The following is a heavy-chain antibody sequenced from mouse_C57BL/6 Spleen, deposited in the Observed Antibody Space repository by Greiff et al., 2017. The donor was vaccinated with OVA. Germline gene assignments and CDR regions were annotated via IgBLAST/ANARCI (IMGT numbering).Heavy chain of an antibody. J-gene: IGHJ3*01. CDR1: GYTFTSYW. V-gene: IGHV1-69*01. CDR3: ARGLLRAWFAY. Sequence: QVQLQQPGAELVMPGASVKLSCKASGYTFTSYWMHWVKQRPGQGLEWIGEIDPSDSYTNYNQKFKGKSTLTVDKSSSTAYMQRSSLASEDSAVYYGARGLLRAWFAYWGQGTLVTVSA. D-gene: IGHD2-3*01. CDR2: IDPSDSYT.